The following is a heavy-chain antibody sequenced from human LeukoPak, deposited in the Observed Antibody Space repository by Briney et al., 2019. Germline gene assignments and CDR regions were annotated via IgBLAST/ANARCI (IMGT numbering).Heavy chain of an antibody. J-gene: IGHJ1*01. Sequence: SVKVSCKASGGTFSSYAISWVRQAPGQGLEWMGGIIPIFGTANYAQKFQGRVTITADESTSTAYMELGSLRSEDTAVYYCARDLPHLRYCSSTSCPSAEYFQHWGQGTLVTVSS. CDR3: ARDLPHLRYCSSTSCPSAEYFQH. CDR2: IIPIFGTA. D-gene: IGHD2-2*01. V-gene: IGHV1-69*01. CDR1: GGTFSSYA.